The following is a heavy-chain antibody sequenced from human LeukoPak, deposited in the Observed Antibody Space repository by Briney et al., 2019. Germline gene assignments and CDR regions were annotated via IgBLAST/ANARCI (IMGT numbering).Heavy chain of an antibody. D-gene: IGHD6-19*01. CDR3: ARVSEGGWRPLGDYFDY. J-gene: IGHJ4*02. CDR1: GFTFGKYW. Sequence: PGGSLRLSCVASGFTFGKYWMSWVRQAPGKGLEWVAVISYDGSNKYYADSVKGRFTISRDNSKNTLYLQMNSLRAEDTAVYYCARVSEGGWRPLGDYFDYWGQGTLVTVSS. V-gene: IGHV3-30-3*01. CDR2: ISYDGSNK.